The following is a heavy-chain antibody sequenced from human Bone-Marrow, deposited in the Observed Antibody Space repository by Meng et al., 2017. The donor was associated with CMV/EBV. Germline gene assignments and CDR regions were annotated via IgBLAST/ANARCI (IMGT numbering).Heavy chain of an antibody. CDR2: ISSSDDSI. Sequence: GESLKISCAASGFTFSSYAMSWVRQAPGKGLEWLSSISSSDDSIYYADFVKGRFTISRDNAKNSLHLQMTSLRAGDTAVYYCGLVPAATSFSDFWGQGTRVTVSS. CDR3: GLVPAATSFSDF. J-gene: IGHJ4*02. V-gene: IGHV3-21*01. D-gene: IGHD2-2*01. CDR1: GFTFSSYA.